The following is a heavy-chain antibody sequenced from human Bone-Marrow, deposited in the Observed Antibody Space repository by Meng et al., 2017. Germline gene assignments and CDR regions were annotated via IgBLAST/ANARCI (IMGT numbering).Heavy chain of an antibody. CDR2: IYPSGST. D-gene: IGHD6-13*01. CDR3: ARAARVAVAGIFLGFDS. J-gene: IGHJ5*01. V-gene: IGHV4-4*07. Sequence: QLQTQESCVPLLMTPETLPLPCLAFAGSIRSYSWGWIRQAAGKRLEWIGRIYPSGSTNYKPYLTSLDTMLVDTSKTQFSLKLSSVTAADPAVYYCARAARVAVAGIFLGFDSWGQGTLVTVSS. CDR1: AGSIRSYS.